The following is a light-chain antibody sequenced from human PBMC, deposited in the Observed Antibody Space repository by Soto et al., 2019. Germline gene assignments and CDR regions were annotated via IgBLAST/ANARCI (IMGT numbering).Light chain of an antibody. J-gene: IGLJ1*01. CDR3: NSYTTSNTFV. CDR1: SSDVGIFNY. Sequence: QSALAQPPSASGSPGQSVTISCTGTSSDVGIFNYVSWYQQHPDQAPKLLIFEVINRPSGVSDRFSGSKSGNTASLTISGLQSEDEADYYCNSYTTSNTFVFGSGTKVTVL. V-gene: IGLV2-8*01. CDR2: EVI.